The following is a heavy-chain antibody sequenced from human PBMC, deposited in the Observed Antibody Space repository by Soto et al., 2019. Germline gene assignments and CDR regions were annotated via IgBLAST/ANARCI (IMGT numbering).Heavy chain of an antibody. CDR2: ISGSGGST. CDR1: GFTFSSYA. V-gene: IGHV3-23*01. J-gene: IGHJ4*02. Sequence: EVQLLESGGGLVQPGGSLRLSCAASGFTFSSYAMSWVRQAPGKGLEWVSAISGSGGSTYYADSVKGRFTISRDNSKNTRYLQMNSLRAADTAVYYCATDTSRMTADYWGQGTLVTVSS. CDR3: ATDTSRMTADY. D-gene: IGHD5-18*01.